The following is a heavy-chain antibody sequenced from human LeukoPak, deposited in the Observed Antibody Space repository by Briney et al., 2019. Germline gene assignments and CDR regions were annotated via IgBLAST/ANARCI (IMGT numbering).Heavy chain of an antibody. CDR3: ARFPGSAEYRHYYYMDV. D-gene: IGHD2-15*01. V-gene: IGHV4-59*01. J-gene: IGHJ6*03. CDR1: GGSISSYF. CDR2: LYYSGST. Sequence: TPSETLSLTCTVSGGSISSYFWSWIRQPPGKGLEWIGYLYYSGSTNYNPSLKSRVTISVDTSKNQFSLRLSSVTAADTAVYYCARFPGSAEYRHYYYMDVWGKGTTVTVSS.